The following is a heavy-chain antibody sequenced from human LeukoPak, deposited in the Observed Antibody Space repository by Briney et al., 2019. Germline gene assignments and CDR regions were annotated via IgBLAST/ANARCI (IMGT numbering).Heavy chain of an antibody. Sequence: GGSLRLSCAASGFTFDDYAMHWVRQAPGKGLEWVSGISWNSGSIGYADSVKGRFTISRDNAKNSLYLQMNSLRAEDTAVYYCARGIHGYNLKSLYYYYYYMDVWGKGTTVTVSS. CDR1: GFTFDDYA. CDR3: ARGIHGYNLKSLYYYYYYMDV. D-gene: IGHD5-24*01. CDR2: ISWNSGSI. J-gene: IGHJ6*03. V-gene: IGHV3-9*01.